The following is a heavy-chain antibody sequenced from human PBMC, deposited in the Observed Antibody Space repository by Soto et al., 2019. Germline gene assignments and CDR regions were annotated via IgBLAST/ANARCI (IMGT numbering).Heavy chain of an antibody. Sequence: GESLKISCKGSGYSFTSYWIGWVRQMPGKGLEWMGIIYPGDSDTRYSPSFQGQVTISADKSISTAYLQWSSLKASDTAMYYCARCIGYYGAGSYLECAFDSWGQGTMVTVSS. CDR1: GYSFTSYW. CDR3: ARCIGYYGAGSYLECAFDS. D-gene: IGHD3-10*01. V-gene: IGHV5-51*01. J-gene: IGHJ3*02. CDR2: IYPGDSDT.